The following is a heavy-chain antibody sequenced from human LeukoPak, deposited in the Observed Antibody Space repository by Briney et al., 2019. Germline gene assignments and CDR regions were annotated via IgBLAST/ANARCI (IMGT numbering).Heavy chain of an antibody. V-gene: IGHV3-33*01. D-gene: IGHD2-15*01. CDR2: IWFDGTDK. J-gene: IGHJ5*02. CDR1: GFTFSNYG. Sequence: GGSLRLSCAASGFTFSNYGMHWVRQAPGKGLEWVAVIWFDGTDKYYAGSVKGRFTISRDNSKNKLYLQMNSLRAEDTGVYYCARDLRPRAGLDWFDPWGQGTLVTVSS. CDR3: ARDLRPRAGLDWFDP.